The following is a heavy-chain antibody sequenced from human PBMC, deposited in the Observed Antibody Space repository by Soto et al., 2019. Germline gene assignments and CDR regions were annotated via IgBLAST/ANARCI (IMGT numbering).Heavy chain of an antibody. V-gene: IGHV1-3*01. Sequence: VASVKVSCKXSGYTFTSYAMHWVRQAPGQRLEWMGWINAGNGNTKYSQKFRGRVTITRDTSASTAYMELSSLRSEDTAVYYCARGDYYDSSGYSDWGQGTLVTVSS. CDR1: GYTFTSYA. D-gene: IGHD3-22*01. J-gene: IGHJ4*02. CDR3: ARGDYYDSSGYSD. CDR2: INAGNGNT.